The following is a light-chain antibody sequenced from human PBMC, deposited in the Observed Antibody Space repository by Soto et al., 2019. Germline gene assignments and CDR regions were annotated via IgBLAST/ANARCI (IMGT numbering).Light chain of an antibody. CDR3: QRYDHWPPWT. V-gene: IGKV3-15*01. CDR1: QSVSTY. J-gene: IGKJ1*01. CDR2: DAS. Sequence: EIVITQSPSTLSVSPGEGATLSCRASQSVSTYLAWYHQNPGQAPRPLIYDASIRAPGIPVRFSGSGSGTEFTLTLSNLQSEDFAVYYCQRYDHWPPWTFGQGTKVDIK.